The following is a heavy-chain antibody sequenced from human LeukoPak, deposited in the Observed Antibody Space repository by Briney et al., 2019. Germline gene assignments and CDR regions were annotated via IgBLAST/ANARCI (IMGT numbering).Heavy chain of an antibody. CDR1: GGSISSYY. CDR2: IYYSGST. D-gene: IGHD3-10*01. CDR3: ATHYGSGSYYWFDP. J-gene: IGHJ5*02. Sequence: SETLSLTCTVSGGSISSYYWSWIRQPPGKGLEWLGYIYYSGSTNYNPSLKSRVTISVDTSKNQFSLKLSSVTAADTAVYYCATHYGSGSYYWFDPWGQGTLVTVSS. V-gene: IGHV4-59*01.